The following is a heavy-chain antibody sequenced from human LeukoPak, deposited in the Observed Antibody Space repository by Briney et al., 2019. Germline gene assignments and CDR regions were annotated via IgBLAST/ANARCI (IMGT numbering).Heavy chain of an antibody. CDR1: GFTFRNYA. D-gene: IGHD3-10*01. CDR2: ISDLGTST. CDR3: ARASGPFDY. V-gene: IGHV3-23*01. J-gene: IGHJ4*02. Sequence: GGSLRLSCAASGFTFRNYAMTWVRQAPGKGLEWVSGISDLGTSTYYADSVKGRFTISRDNSKNTLFLQMNSLRDEDTAVYSCARASGPFDYWGQGTLVTVSS.